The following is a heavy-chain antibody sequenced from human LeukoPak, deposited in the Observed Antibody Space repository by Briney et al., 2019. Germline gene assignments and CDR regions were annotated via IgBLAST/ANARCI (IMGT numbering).Heavy chain of an antibody. CDR2: IWYDGSNK. V-gene: IGHV3-33*01. CDR1: GFTFSSYG. J-gene: IGHJ5*02. D-gene: IGHD2-15*01. Sequence: GGSLRLSCAASGFTFSSYGMHWVRQAPGKGLEWVAVIWYDGSNKYYADSVKGRFTISRDNSKNTLYLQMNSLRAEDTAVYYCARDMPQYCSGGSCASLSWFDPWGQGTLVTVSS. CDR3: ARDMPQYCSGGSCASLSWFDP.